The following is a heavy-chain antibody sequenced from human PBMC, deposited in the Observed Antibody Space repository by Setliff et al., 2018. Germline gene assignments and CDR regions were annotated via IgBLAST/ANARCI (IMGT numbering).Heavy chain of an antibody. D-gene: IGHD3-3*01. CDR1: DDSISSRHYY. CDR3: ARMSGFLYMDV. Sequence: PSETLSLTCTVSDDSISSRHYYWSWIRQPAGKGLEWLGQIYTSWSTNYNPSLKGRATLSIDASKKQFSLKLTSVIAADTAVYYCARMSGFLYMDVWGKGTTVTVSS. CDR2: IYTSWST. J-gene: IGHJ6*03. V-gene: IGHV4-61*09.